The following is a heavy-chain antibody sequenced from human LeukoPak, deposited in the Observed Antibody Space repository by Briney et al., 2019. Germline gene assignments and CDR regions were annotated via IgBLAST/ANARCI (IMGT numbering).Heavy chain of an antibody. D-gene: IGHD6-13*01. V-gene: IGHV3-7*01. Sequence: GGSLRLSCAASGFTFSTYWMSWVRQTPGKGLEWVANINQDGSEKYYVDSVKGRFTISRDNAKNSPYLHMNSLRAEDTATYYCTRDRVWTVLYWGQGTLVTVSS. CDR3: TRDRVWTVLY. CDR1: GFTFSTYW. CDR2: INQDGSEK. J-gene: IGHJ4*02.